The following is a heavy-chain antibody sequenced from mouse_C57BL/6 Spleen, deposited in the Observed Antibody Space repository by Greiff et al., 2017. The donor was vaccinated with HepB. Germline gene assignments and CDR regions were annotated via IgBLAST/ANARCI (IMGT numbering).Heavy chain of an antibody. Sequence: QVQLQQPGAELVKPGASVKLSCKASGYTFTSYWMHWVKQRPGQGLEWIGMIHPNSGSTNYNEKFKSKATLTVDKSSSTAYMQLSSLTSEDSAVYYCARRDFWEDAMDYWGQGTSVTVSS. CDR3: ARRDFWEDAMDY. V-gene: IGHV1-64*01. D-gene: IGHD3-3*01. CDR1: GYTFTSYW. J-gene: IGHJ4*01. CDR2: IHPNSGST.